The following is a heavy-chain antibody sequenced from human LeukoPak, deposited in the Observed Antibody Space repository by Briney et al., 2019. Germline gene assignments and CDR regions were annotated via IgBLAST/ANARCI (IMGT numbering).Heavy chain of an antibody. V-gene: IGHV4-31*03. CDR1: GGSINSGCYY. CDR3: QKTAYDILTGYRPFDY. CDR2: IYYSGST. D-gene: IGHD3-9*01. Sequence: SEPLSLTCTVSGGSINSGCYYWSWIRQHPGKGLEWIGYIYYSGSTYYHPSLKSRVTIAVDTSKNQFSLKLSSVTAADTVFFFKQKTAYDILTGYRPFDYWGQGTLVTVSS. J-gene: IGHJ4*02.